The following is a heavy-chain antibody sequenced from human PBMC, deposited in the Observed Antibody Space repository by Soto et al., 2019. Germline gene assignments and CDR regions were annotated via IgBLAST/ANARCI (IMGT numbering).Heavy chain of an antibody. Sequence: SETLSLTCTVSGGSISSYYWSWIRQPPGKGLEWIGYIYYSGSTNYNPSLKSRVTISVDTSKNQCSLKLSSVIAADTAVYNCGGDRGRYDCWSGYPHDQRYYYYYGMDVWGQGTTVPVSS. V-gene: IGHV4-59*01. CDR2: IYYSGST. CDR1: GGSISSYY. D-gene: IGHD3-3*01. CDR3: GGDRGRYDCWSGYPHDQRYYYYYGMDV. J-gene: IGHJ6*02.